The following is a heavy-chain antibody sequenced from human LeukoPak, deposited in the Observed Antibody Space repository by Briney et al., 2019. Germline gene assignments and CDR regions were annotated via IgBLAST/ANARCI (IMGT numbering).Heavy chain of an antibody. Sequence: SETLSLTCAVYGGSFSGYYWSWIRQPPGKGLEWIGEINHSGSTNYNPSLKSRVTISVDTSKNQFSLKLSSVTAADTAVYYCARGREYDYVWGSYRYKPYFDYWGQGTLVTVSS. CDR2: INHSGST. CDR1: GGSFSGYY. D-gene: IGHD3-16*02. CDR3: ARGREYDYVWGSYRYKPYFDY. J-gene: IGHJ4*02. V-gene: IGHV4-34*01.